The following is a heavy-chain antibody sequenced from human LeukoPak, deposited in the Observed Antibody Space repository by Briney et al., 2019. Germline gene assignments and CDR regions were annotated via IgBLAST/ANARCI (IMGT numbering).Heavy chain of an antibody. CDR3: AGRHSGYDLFDY. CDR2: IYHSGST. J-gene: IGHJ4*02. CDR1: GGSISSGGYY. V-gene: IGHV4-30-2*01. Sequence: SETLSLTCTVSGGSISSGGYYWSWIRQPPGKGLEWIGYIYHSGSTYYNPSLKSRVTISVDRSKNQFSLKLSSVTAADTAVYYCAGRHSGYDLFDYWGQGTLVTVSS. D-gene: IGHD5-12*01.